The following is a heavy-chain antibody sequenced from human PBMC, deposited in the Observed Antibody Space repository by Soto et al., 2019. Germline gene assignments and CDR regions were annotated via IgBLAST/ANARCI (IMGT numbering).Heavy chain of an antibody. CDR3: ARDRAIQVPGTGWFDP. Sequence: QVQVVQSGPEVKKPGASVKLSCRASGYSFTSKAIHWVRQAPGQRLEWMGWINAANGDTKYSQKFQGRVSITRDTPATTAYMELSSLRSEDTAVYYCARDRAIQVPGTGWFDPWGQGTLVTVSS. CDR2: INAANGDT. D-gene: IGHD1-1*01. J-gene: IGHJ5*02. V-gene: IGHV1-3*01. CDR1: GYSFTSKA.